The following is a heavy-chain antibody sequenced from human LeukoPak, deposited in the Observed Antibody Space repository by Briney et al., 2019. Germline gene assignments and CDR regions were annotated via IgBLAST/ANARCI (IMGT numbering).Heavy chain of an antibody. V-gene: IGHV1-69*04. CDR3: ASGSGSSHSAY. Sequence: SVKVSCKASGGTFSSYAISWVRQAPGQGLEWMGRIIPILGIANYAQKFQGRVTITADKSTSTAYMELSSLRSEDTAVYYCASGSGSSHSAYWGQGTLVTVSS. CDR1: GGTFSSYA. CDR2: IIPILGIA. D-gene: IGHD3-10*01. J-gene: IGHJ4*02.